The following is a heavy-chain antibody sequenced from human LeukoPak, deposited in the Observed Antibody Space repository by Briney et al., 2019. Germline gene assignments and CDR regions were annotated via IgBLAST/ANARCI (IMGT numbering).Heavy chain of an antibody. V-gene: IGHV1-18*01. Sequence: GASVKVSCKASGYTFTSYGISWVRQAPGQGLEWMGWISAYNGNTNYAQKLQGRVTMTTDTSTSTAYMGLRSLRSDDTAVCYCARGGSSWYVGAFDIWGQGTMVTVSS. J-gene: IGHJ3*02. CDR3: ARGGSSWYVGAFDI. CDR1: GYTFTSYG. CDR2: ISAYNGNT. D-gene: IGHD6-13*01.